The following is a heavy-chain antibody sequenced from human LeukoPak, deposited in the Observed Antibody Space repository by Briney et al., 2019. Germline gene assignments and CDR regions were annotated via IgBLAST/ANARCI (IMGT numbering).Heavy chain of an antibody. J-gene: IGHJ4*02. CDR3: ASGVAEPNIAALFWAPYYFDY. CDR1: GGSISSSSYY. V-gene: IGHV4-39*01. Sequence: SETLSLTCTVSGGSISSSSYYWGWIRQPPGKGLEWIGSIYYSGSTYYNPTLKSRVTMSVDTSKNQFSLKLSSVTAADTAVYYCASGVAEPNIAALFWAPYYFDYWGQGTLVTVSS. D-gene: IGHD6-13*01. CDR2: IYYSGST.